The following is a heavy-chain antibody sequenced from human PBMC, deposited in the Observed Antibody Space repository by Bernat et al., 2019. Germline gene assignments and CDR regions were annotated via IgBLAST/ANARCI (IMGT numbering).Heavy chain of an antibody. Sequence: EVQLLESGGGLVQPGGSLRLSCAASGFTFSSYAMSWVRQAPGKGLEWVSAISGSGGSTYYADSVKGRFTISRDDSKNTLYLQMNSLRAEDTAVYYCAKGDSNYEKGLDYWGQGTLVTVSS. J-gene: IGHJ4*02. D-gene: IGHD4-11*01. CDR1: GFTFSSYA. V-gene: IGHV3-23*01. CDR3: AKGDSNYEKGLDY. CDR2: ISGSGGST.